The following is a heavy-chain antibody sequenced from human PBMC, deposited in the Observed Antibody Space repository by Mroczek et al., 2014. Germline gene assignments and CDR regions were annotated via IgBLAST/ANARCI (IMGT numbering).Heavy chain of an antibody. V-gene: IGHV1-2*02. D-gene: IGHD2-2*01. CDR1: GYTFTGYY. Sequence: VQLQQSGAEVKKPGASVKVSCKASGYTFTGYYMHWVRQAPGQGLEWMGWINPNSGGTNYAQKFQGRVTMTRDTSISTAYMELSRLRSDDTAVYYCARGVVVVPAAIHQFDYWGQGTLVTVSS. CDR3: ARGVVVVPAAIHQFDY. CDR2: INPNSGGT. J-gene: IGHJ4*02.